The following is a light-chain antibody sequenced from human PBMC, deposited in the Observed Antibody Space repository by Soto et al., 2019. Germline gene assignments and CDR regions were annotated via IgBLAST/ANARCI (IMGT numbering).Light chain of an antibody. V-gene: IGKV3-15*01. CDR3: HHYTDWPRA. CDR1: QSVRNN. Sequence: EIVMTQSPATLSVSPGEGATLSCRASQSVRNNLAWYQQRPGQTPRLLIYGASTRATGVPARFSGSGSGTEFTLTISSLQSEDFAVYYCHHYTDWPRAFGQGTKVELK. J-gene: IGKJ1*01. CDR2: GAS.